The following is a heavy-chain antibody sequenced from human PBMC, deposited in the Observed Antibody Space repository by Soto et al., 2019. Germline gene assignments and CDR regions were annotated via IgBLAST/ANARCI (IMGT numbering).Heavy chain of an antibody. CDR3: ARDLVRGVMMRDY. Sequence: GGSLRLSCAASGFTFSSYAMSWVRQAPGKGLEWVSAISGSGGSTYYADSVKGRFTISRDNSKNSLYLQMNSLRAEDTAVYYCARDLVRGVMMRDYWGQGTLVTVSS. J-gene: IGHJ4*02. CDR2: ISGSGGST. D-gene: IGHD3-10*01. V-gene: IGHV3-23*01. CDR1: GFTFSSYA.